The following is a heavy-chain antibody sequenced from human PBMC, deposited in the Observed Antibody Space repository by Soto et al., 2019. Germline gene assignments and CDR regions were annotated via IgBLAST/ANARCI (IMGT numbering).Heavy chain of an antibody. Sequence: ASVKVCCKASGYTFTSYAMHWVRQAPGQRLEWMGWINAGNGNTKYSQKFQGRVTITRDTSASTAYMELSSLRSEDTAVYYCARTGIAAAGIFDYWGQGTLVTVSS. V-gene: IGHV1-3*01. CDR3: ARTGIAAAGIFDY. J-gene: IGHJ4*02. CDR2: INAGNGNT. CDR1: GYTFTSYA. D-gene: IGHD6-13*01.